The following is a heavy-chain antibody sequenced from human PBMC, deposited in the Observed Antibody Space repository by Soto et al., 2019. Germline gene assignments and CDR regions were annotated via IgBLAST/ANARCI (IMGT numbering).Heavy chain of an antibody. J-gene: IGHJ4*02. Sequence: SETLSLTCTVSGGSISSHYWSWIRQPPGKGLEWVGHIYYSGNTNYNPSLKSRVTISVGTSRTEFSLKLSSATAADTAVYYCAREDKSYGYYYWGQGALVTVSS. CDR1: GGSISSHY. V-gene: IGHV4-59*11. D-gene: IGHD5-18*01. CDR3: AREDKSYGYYY. CDR2: IYYSGNT.